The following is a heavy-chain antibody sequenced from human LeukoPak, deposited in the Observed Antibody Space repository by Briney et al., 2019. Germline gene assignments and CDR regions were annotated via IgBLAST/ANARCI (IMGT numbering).Heavy chain of an antibody. V-gene: IGHV3-30*04. CDR2: ISYDGSNK. D-gene: IGHD3-10*01. J-gene: IGHJ6*04. CDR3: ARDGSMVRGVIITDYGMDV. Sequence: PGGSLRLSCAASGFTFSGYAMHWVRQAPGKGLEWVAVISYDGSNKYYADSVKGRFTISRDNSKNTLYLQMNSLRAEDTAVYYCARDGSMVRGVIITDYGMDVWGKGTTVTVSS. CDR1: GFTFSGYA.